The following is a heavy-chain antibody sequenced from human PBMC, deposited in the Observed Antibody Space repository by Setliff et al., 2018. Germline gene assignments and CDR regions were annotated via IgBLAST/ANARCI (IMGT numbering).Heavy chain of an antibody. D-gene: IGHD1-26*01. CDR2: IKQDGSEK. Sequence: GESLKISCAASGFTFSSYWMSWVRQAPGKGLEWVANIKQDGSEKYYVDSVKGRFIISRDNAENSLSLQMNSLRVEDTAVYYCATAGRSGAIDYWGQGTLVTVSS. J-gene: IGHJ4*02. V-gene: IGHV3-7*01. CDR1: GFTFSSYW. CDR3: ATAGRSGAIDY.